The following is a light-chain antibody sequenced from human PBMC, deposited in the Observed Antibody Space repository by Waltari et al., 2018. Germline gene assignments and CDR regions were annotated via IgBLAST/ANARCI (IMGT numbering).Light chain of an antibody. CDR2: GAS. Sequence: DIQMTQSPSAMSASVGDRVTITCRASQGISTYLAWFQQKPGKVPQRLIFGASTLQGGVPSRFRGSGSGTEFTLTITSLQPEDVATYYCLQHDSYPLMFGQGTKVEIK. CDR1: QGISTY. J-gene: IGKJ1*01. CDR3: LQHDSYPLM. V-gene: IGKV1-17*03.